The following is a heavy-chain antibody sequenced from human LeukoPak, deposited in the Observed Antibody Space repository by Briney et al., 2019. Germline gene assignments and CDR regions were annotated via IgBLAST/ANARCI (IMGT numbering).Heavy chain of an antibody. D-gene: IGHD6-13*01. CDR1: GFTFSSYA. CDR3: AKDSASSSPIHDFDY. CDR2: ISANSGST. V-gene: IGHV3-23*01. J-gene: IGHJ4*02. Sequence: PRASLRLSCAASGFTFSSYAINWVRQATGKGLEWVAWISANSGSTDYAHTLKGRFTISRDNSNTTLYLQMNSLRAEDTAVYYCAKDSASSSPIHDFDYWGQGTLVTVSS.